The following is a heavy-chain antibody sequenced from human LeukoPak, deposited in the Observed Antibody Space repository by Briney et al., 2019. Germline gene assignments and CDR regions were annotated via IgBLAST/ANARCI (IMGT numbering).Heavy chain of an antibody. V-gene: IGHV1-69*13. CDR1: GYTFTSYG. J-gene: IGHJ5*02. Sequence: ASVKVSCKASGYTFTSYGISWVRQAPGQGLEWMGGIIPIFGTANYAQKFQGRVTITADESTSTAYMELSSLRSEDAAVYYCARDIDCSSTSCYEYNWFDPWGQGTLVTVSS. D-gene: IGHD2-2*01. CDR2: IIPIFGTA. CDR3: ARDIDCSSTSCYEYNWFDP.